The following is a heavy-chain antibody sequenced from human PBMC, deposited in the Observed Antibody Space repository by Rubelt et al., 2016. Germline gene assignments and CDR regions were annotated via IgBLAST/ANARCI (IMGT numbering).Heavy chain of an antibody. CDR2: INAGNGNT. Sequence: MHWVRQAPGQRLEWMGWINAGNGNTNYSQKFQGRVTITRDTSASTDYMELSSLRSEDTAVYYCARDGSLGLGVGATRRRANDAFDIWGQGTMVTVSS. J-gene: IGHJ3*02. D-gene: IGHD1-26*01. CDR3: ARDGSLGLGVGATRRRANDAFDI. V-gene: IGHV1-3*01.